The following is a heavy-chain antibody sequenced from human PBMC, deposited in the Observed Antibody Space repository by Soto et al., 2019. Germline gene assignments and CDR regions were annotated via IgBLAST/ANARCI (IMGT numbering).Heavy chain of an antibody. CDR2: IFHTGST. J-gene: IGHJ5*02. CDR3: ATQRLCTGGHCWNWFDP. CDR1: GGSFSDYF. V-gene: IGHV4-4*09. Sequence: SETLSLTCAVYGGSFSDYFWSWIRQPPGKGLEWIGYIFHTGSTNYDPSLKSRVTISLDTSKKQFYLKLNSVTAADTAVYYCATQRLCTGGHCWNWFDPWGQGTLVTVSS. D-gene: IGHD2-8*02.